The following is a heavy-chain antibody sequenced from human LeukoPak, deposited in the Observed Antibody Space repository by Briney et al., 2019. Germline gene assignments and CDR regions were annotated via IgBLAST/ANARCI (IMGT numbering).Heavy chain of an antibody. V-gene: IGHV1-2*02. D-gene: IGHD6-6*01. Sequence: ASVKVSCKASGYTFTSYYMHWVRQAPGQGLEWMGWINPNSGGTNYAQKFQGRVTMTRDTSISTAYMELSRLRSDDTAVYHCARGNRVIAAPPYYFDYWGQGTLVTVSS. CDR1: GYTFTSYY. J-gene: IGHJ4*02. CDR3: ARGNRVIAAPPYYFDY. CDR2: INPNSGGT.